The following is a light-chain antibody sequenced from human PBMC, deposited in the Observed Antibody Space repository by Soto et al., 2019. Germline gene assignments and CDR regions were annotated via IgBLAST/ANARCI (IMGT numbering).Light chain of an antibody. J-gene: IGKJ1*01. CDR3: QQYGSSPST. CDR2: GAS. Sequence: EIVLTQSPGTLSLSPGERATLSCRASQSVSSNYITWYQQKPGQAPRRLIFGASSRATGIPDRFSGSGSGTDFTLTISRLEPEDFAVHYCQQYGSSPSTFGQGTKVDIK. V-gene: IGKV3-20*01. CDR1: QSVSSNY.